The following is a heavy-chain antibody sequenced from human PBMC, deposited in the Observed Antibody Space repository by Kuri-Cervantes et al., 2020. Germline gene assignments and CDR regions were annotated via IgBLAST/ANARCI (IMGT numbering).Heavy chain of an antibody. J-gene: IGHJ4*02. D-gene: IGHD2-21*02. CDR3: AGGDLDY. V-gene: IGHV1-69*13. CDR2: IVPMDGTT. CDR1: GGTFSSHA. Sequence: SVKVSCKASGGTFSSHAITWVRQAPGQGLEWMGGIVPMDGTTNYAQKFQDRVTITADPLTSTAYMELSSLRSEDTAVYYCAGGDLDYWGQGTLVTASS.